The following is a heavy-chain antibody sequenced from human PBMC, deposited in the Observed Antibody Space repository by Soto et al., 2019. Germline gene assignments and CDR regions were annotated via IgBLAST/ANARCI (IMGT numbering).Heavy chain of an antibody. D-gene: IGHD2-15*01. V-gene: IGHV3-30*18. CDR2: ISDDGSFT. Sequence: QRRLVDSGGGVVQPGRSLRLSCAASCLSFSSYGMHWVRQAPGKGLEWVAVISDDGSFTDYADSVKGRFTISRDNSDNTLFLQMNSLGHNDTTVYYCSKEYSPKAPYPESNTHTDIWGKVTRVTVSS. J-gene: IGHJ4*02. CDR3: SKEYSPKAPYPESNTHTDI. CDR1: CLSFSSYG.